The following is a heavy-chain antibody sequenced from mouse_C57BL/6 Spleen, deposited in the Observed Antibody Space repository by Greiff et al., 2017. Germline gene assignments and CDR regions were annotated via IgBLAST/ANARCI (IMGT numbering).Heavy chain of an antibody. CDR3: ARSNYYFYCYAMDY. V-gene: IGHV1-82*01. CDR1: GYAFSSSW. CDR2: IYPGDGDT. J-gene: IGHJ4*01. Sequence: VQLQQSGPELVKPGASVKISCKASGYAFSSSWMHWVKQRPGKGLEWIGRIYPGDGDTNYNGKFKGKATLTADKSSSTAYMQLSSLTSEDSAVYFCARSNYYFYCYAMDYWGQGTSVTVSS. D-gene: IGHD1-1*01.